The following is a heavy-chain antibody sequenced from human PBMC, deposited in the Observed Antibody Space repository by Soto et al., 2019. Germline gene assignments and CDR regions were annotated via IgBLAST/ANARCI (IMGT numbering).Heavy chain of an antibody. D-gene: IGHD6-13*01. CDR1: GGSIRSSEVS. Sequence: QVQLQESGPGLVKPSETLSLTCTVSGGSIRSSEVSWAWIRQPPGKGLEWIGYVYDSGTTNYNPSLKSRVTISVDMSKNQFSLKLSSVTAADTAVYYCAREANSNWYPMGAFGYGMDVWGQGTTVTVSS. CDR3: AREANSNWYPMGAFGYGMDV. J-gene: IGHJ6*02. V-gene: IGHV4-39*07. CDR2: VYDSGTT.